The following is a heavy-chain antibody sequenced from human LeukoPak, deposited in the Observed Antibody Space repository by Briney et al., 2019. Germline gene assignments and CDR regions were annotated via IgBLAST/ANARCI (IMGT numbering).Heavy chain of an antibody. CDR2: INWNGGST. CDR1: GFTFDDYG. V-gene: IGHV3-20*04. J-gene: IGHJ6*03. D-gene: IGHD3-3*01. Sequence: GGSLRLSCAASGFTFDDYGMSWVRQAPGKGLEWVSGINWNGGSTGYADSVKGRFTISRDNAKNSLYLQMNSLRAEDTALYYCATLGFLEWAQSVNYMDVWGKGTTVSVSS. CDR3: ATLGFLEWAQSVNYMDV.